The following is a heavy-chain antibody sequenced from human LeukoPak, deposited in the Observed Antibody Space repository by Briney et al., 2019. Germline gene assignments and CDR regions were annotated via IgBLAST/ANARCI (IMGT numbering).Heavy chain of an antibody. Sequence: PSETLSLTCAVYGGSFSGYYWIWLRQPPGKGLEWIEQINHSGSTNYNPSLKSRVTISVDTSKNQFSLKLSSVTAADTAVYYCARVRYPGIAAAGTFDYWGQGTLVAVSS. D-gene: IGHD6-13*01. CDR3: ARVRYPGIAAAGTFDY. CDR1: GGSFSGYY. J-gene: IGHJ4*02. CDR2: INHSGST. V-gene: IGHV4-34*01.